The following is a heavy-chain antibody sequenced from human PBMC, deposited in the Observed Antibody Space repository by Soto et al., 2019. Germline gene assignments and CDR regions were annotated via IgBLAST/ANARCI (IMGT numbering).Heavy chain of an antibody. J-gene: IGHJ6*02. CDR3: AKDMWDIVVVAAARGDYYYYGMDV. D-gene: IGHD2-2*01. CDR1: GFTFSSYG. Sequence: QVQLVESGGGVVQPGRSLRLSCAASGFTFSSYGMHWVRQAPGKGLEWVAVISYDGSNKYYADSVKGRFTISRDNSKNTLYLQMNSLRAEDTAVYYCAKDMWDIVVVAAARGDYYYYGMDVWGQGTTVTVSS. V-gene: IGHV3-30*18. CDR2: ISYDGSNK.